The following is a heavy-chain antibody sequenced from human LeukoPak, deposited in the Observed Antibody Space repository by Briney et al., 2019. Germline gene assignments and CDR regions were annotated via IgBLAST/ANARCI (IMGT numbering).Heavy chain of an antibody. V-gene: IGHV1-69*05. Sequence: ASVKVSCKASGGTFSSYAISWVRQAPGQGLEWMGGIIPIFGTADYAQKFQGRVTITTDESTSTAYMELSSLRSEDTAVYYCARGGYPPGYFDYWGQGTLVTVSS. D-gene: IGHD3-16*02. CDR1: GGTFSSYA. CDR2: IIPIFGTA. CDR3: ARGGYPPGYFDY. J-gene: IGHJ4*02.